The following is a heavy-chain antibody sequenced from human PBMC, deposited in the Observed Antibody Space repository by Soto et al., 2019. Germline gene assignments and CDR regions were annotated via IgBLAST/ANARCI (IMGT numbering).Heavy chain of an antibody. CDR2: ISYDGSNK. CDR1: GFTFSSYG. CDR3: AKGVPGASYYSGMDV. J-gene: IGHJ6*02. V-gene: IGHV3-30*18. Sequence: QVQLVESGGGVVQPGRSLRLSCAASGFTFSSYGMHWVRQAPGKGLEWVAVISYDGSNKYYAVSVKGRFTISRDNSKNTLYLQMNSLRAEATAVYYGAKGVPGASYYSGMDVWGQGTTVTVSS. D-gene: IGHD2-2*01.